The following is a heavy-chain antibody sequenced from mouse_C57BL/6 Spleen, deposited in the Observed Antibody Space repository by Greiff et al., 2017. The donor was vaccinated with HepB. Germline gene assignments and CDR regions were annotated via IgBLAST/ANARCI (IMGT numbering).Heavy chain of an antibody. D-gene: IGHD1-1*01. V-gene: IGHV1-26*01. Sequence: EVQLQQSGPELVKPGASVKISCKASGYTFTDYYMNWVKQSHGKSLEWIGDINPNNGGTSYNQKFKGKATLTVDKSSSTAYMELRSLTSEDSAVYYCARTYYYGSSYVGFAYWGQGTLVTVSA. CDR1: GYTFTDYY. CDR3: ARTYYYGSSYVGFAY. CDR2: INPNNGGT. J-gene: IGHJ3*01.